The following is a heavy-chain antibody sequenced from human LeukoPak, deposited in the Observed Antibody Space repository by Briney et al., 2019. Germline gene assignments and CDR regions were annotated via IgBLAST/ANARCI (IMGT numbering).Heavy chain of an antibody. Sequence: GGSLRLSCAASGFTFSNAWMNWVRQAPGKGLEWVGRVKSKVDGETTSYAAPVKGRFTISRDDSRNTLYLQMNSLNTEDTAVYYCTTCGGDCYFNYWGQGILVTVSS. CDR1: GFTFSNAW. J-gene: IGHJ4*02. D-gene: IGHD2-21*02. CDR3: TTCGGDCYFNY. CDR2: VKSKVDGETT. V-gene: IGHV3-15*01.